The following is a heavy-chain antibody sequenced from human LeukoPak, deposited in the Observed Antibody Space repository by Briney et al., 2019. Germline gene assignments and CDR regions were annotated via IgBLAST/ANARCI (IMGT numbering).Heavy chain of an antibody. CDR2: ISYDGSNK. D-gene: IGHD3-3*01. V-gene: IGHV3-30*18. CDR1: GFTFSSYG. CDR3: AKDFEGFGAFDI. Sequence: GGSLRLSCAASGFTFSSYGMHWVRQAPGKGLEWVAVISYDGSNKYYADSVKGRFTISRDNSKNTLYLQMNSLRAEDTAVYYCAKDFEGFGAFDIWGQGTMVTVSS. J-gene: IGHJ3*02.